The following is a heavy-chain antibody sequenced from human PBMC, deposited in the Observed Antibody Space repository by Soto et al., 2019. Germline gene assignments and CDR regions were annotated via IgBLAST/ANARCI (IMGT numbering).Heavy chain of an antibody. J-gene: IGHJ4*02. CDR2: INHSGST. CDR3: ARRYYDSSGYLYYFDY. D-gene: IGHD3-22*01. V-gene: IGHV4-34*01. CDR1: GGSFSGYY. Sequence: SETLSLTCAVYGGSFSGYYWSWIRQPPGKGLEWIGEINHSGSTNYNPSLKSRVTISVDTSKNQFSLKLSSVTAADTAVYYCARRYYDSSGYLYYFDYWGQGTLVTVSS.